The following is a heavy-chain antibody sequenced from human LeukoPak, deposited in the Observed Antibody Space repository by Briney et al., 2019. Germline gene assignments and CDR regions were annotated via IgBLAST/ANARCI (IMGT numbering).Heavy chain of an antibody. D-gene: IGHD4-17*01. CDR3: AKWSGDYPSYYLDY. V-gene: IGHV3-30*02. Sequence: WGSLRLSCAASGFTFSSFGLHWVRQAPGKGLEWVALIRSDGSSKNYADSVKGRFTISRDTSKNTVHLQMNNLRAEDTAVYYCAKWSGDYPSYYLDYWGQGTLVTVSS. CDR1: GFTFSSFG. J-gene: IGHJ4*02. CDR2: IRSDGSSK.